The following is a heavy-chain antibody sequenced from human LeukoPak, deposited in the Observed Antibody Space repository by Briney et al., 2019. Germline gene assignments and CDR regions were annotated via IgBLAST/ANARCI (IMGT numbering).Heavy chain of an antibody. J-gene: IGHJ4*02. V-gene: IGHV1-18*01. CDR2: ISAYNGNT. CDR1: GYTFTSYG. Sequence: ASVTVSCKASGYTFTSYGISWVRQAPGQGLEWLGWISAYNGNTNYAQKLQGRVTMTTDTSTSTAYMELRSLRSDDTAVYYCARVIVGADFDYWGQGTLVTVSS. D-gene: IGHD1-26*01. CDR3: ARVIVGADFDY.